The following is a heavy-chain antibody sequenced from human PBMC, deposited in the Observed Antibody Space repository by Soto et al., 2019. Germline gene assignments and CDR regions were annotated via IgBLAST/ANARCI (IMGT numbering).Heavy chain of an antibody. CDR3: ARVAYFYDTSGYSDALDI. V-gene: IGHV3-74*01. CDR1: GFTFSNNW. J-gene: IGHJ3*02. CDR2: INSDGSTT. D-gene: IGHD3-22*01. Sequence: GGSLRLSCAASGFTFSNNWMHGVRQAPGKGLVWVSRINSDGSTTSYTDSVKGRFTISRDNAKNTLYLQMNSLRAEDTAVYYCARVAYFYDTSGYSDALDIWGQGTMVTVSS.